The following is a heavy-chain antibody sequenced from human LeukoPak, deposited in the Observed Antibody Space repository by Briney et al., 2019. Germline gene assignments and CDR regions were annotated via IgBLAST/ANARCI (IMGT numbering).Heavy chain of an antibody. Sequence: EASVKVSCKVSGYTLTELSMHWVRQAPGKGLEWMGGFDPEDGETIYAQKFQGRVTMTEDTSTDTAYMELSSLRSEDTAVYYCASYCSSTSCYTGYYMDVWGKGTTVTVSS. CDR1: GYTLTELS. V-gene: IGHV1-24*01. J-gene: IGHJ6*03. D-gene: IGHD2-2*02. CDR3: ASYCSSTSCYTGYYMDV. CDR2: FDPEDGET.